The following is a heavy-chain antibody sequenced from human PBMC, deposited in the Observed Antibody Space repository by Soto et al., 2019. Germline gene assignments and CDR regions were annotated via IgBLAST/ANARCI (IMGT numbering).Heavy chain of an antibody. Sequence: KPWETLSLTCTVSGGSISSYYWSWIRQPPGKGLEWIGYIYYSGSTNYNPSLKSRVTISVDTSKNQFSLKLSSVTAADTAVYYCARSWYDAFDIWGQGTMVTVS. J-gene: IGHJ3*02. CDR2: IYYSGST. CDR3: ARSWYDAFDI. D-gene: IGHD2-15*01. V-gene: IGHV4-59*08. CDR1: GGSISSYY.